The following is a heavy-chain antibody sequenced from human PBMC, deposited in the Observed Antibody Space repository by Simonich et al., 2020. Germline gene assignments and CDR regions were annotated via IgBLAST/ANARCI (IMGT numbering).Heavy chain of an antibody. CDR1: GYTFTGYY. CDR2: INPNSGGT. Sequence: QVQLVQSGAEVKKPGASVKVSCKASGYTFTGYYMHWVRQAPGQGLEWWGRINPNSGGTNKAQKFQGRVTMTRDTSISTAYMELSRLRSDDTAVYYCARVRFEAFDIWGQGTMVTVSS. CDR3: ARVRFEAFDI. V-gene: IGHV1-2*02. J-gene: IGHJ3*02.